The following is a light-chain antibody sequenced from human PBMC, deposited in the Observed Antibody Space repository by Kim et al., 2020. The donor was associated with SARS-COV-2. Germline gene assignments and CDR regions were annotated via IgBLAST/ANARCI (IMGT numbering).Light chain of an antibody. Sequence: QSALTQPASVSGSPGQSITISCTGTSSDVGGYNYVSWYQQHPGKAPKLMIYDVSKRPSGVSNRFSGSKSGNMASLTISGLQAEDEADYYCSSYTSSSTWVFGAGTQLTVL. CDR1: SSDVGGYNY. CDR3: SSYTSSSTWV. V-gene: IGLV2-14*01. CDR2: DVS. J-gene: IGLJ3*02.